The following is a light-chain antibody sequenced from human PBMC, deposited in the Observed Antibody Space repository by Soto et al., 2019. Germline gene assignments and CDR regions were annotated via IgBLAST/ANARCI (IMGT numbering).Light chain of an antibody. V-gene: IGKV3-11*01. J-gene: IGKJ1*01. CDR2: DAS. Sequence: EIVLTQSPATLSLSPGERATLSCRASQGVSSSLAWYQQKPGQAPRLLIYDASNRATGIPARFRRSGSGTDFTLTISSLEPEDFAVYFCQQRSEWPRTFGQGTKVDIK. CDR1: QGVSSS. CDR3: QQRSEWPRT.